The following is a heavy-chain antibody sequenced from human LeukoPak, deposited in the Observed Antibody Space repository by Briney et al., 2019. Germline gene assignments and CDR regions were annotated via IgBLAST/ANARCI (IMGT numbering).Heavy chain of an antibody. CDR2: ISVDGGRT. J-gene: IGHJ4*02. V-gene: IGHV3-43*02. D-gene: IGHD2-8*01. CDR3: AKDRYCSDGVCSDSFDY. Sequence: GGSLRLSCAASGFTFDDYAMHWVRQAPGQGLEWVSLISVDGGRTNYADSVKGRFTISRDNSNNSLYLQLNSLRTEDTALYYCAKDRYCSDGVCSDSFDYWGQGTLVTVSA. CDR1: GFTFDDYA.